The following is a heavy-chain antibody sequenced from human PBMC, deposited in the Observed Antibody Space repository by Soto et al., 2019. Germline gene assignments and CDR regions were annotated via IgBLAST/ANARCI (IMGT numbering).Heavy chain of an antibody. CDR2: IWYDGSNK. V-gene: IGHV3-33*01. D-gene: IGHD3-22*01. Sequence: LRLSCAASGFTFSSYGMHWVRQAPFKGLEWVAVIWYDGSNKYYADSVKGRFTISRDNSKNTLYLQMNSLRAEDTAVYYCARDRSGYYYDSSGPFDYWGQGTLVTVSS. J-gene: IGHJ4*02. CDR3: ARDRSGYYYDSSGPFDY. CDR1: GFTFSSYG.